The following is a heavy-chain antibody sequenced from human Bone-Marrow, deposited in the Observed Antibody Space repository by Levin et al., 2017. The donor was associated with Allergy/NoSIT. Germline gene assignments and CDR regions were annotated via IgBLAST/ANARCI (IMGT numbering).Heavy chain of an antibody. Sequence: VASVKVSCKASGYSFTNYYMHWVRQAPGQGLEWMGIINPTGGSTSYAQKFRGRVTMTRDTSTGTVYMELSSLRSEDTALYYCASALGLDAFDVWGQGTMVTVSS. CDR2: INPTGGST. V-gene: IGHV1-46*01. J-gene: IGHJ3*01. CDR3: ASALGLDAFDV. D-gene: IGHD1-7*01. CDR1: GYSFTNYY.